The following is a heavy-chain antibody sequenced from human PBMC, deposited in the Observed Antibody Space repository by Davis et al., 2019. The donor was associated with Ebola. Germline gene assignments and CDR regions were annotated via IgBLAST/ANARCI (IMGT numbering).Heavy chain of an antibody. CDR3: ARGETGYSSGWGPWDYYYYGMDV. J-gene: IGHJ6*02. D-gene: IGHD6-19*01. V-gene: IGHV1-18*01. Sequence: ASVKVSCKASGYTFTSYGISWVRQAPGQGLEWMGGISAYNGNTNYAQKLQGRVTMTTDTSTSTAYMELRSLRSDDTAVYYCARGETGYSSGWGPWDYYYYGMDVWGQGTTVTVSS. CDR2: ISAYNGNT. CDR1: GYTFTSYG.